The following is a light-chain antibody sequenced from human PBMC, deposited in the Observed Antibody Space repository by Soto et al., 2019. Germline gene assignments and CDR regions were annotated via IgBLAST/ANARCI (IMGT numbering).Light chain of an antibody. CDR1: SGHSSYA. J-gene: IGLJ3*02. CDR2: LNSDGSH. Sequence: QLVLTQSPSASASLGASVKLTCTLSSGHSSYAIAWHQQQPEKGPRYLMKLNSDGSHSKGDGIPDRFSGSSSGTERYLTISRLQSEDEADYYCQTWSTGIRVFGGGTKVTVL. V-gene: IGLV4-69*01. CDR3: QTWSTGIRV.